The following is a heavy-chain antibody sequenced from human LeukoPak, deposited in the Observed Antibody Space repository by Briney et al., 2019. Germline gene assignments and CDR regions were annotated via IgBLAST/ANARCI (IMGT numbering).Heavy chain of an antibody. CDR2: IYPGDSDT. CDR1: GYSFTNYW. Sequence: GESLQISCQVSGYSFTNYWIVWVRQMPGKGLEWMGIIYPGDSDTKYSPSFQGQVTFSADKSINIVYLQWSSLKASDTAMYYCARQGTGYSFDYWGQGTLVTISS. J-gene: IGHJ4*02. V-gene: IGHV5-51*01. D-gene: IGHD2-8*02. CDR3: ARQGTGYSFDY.